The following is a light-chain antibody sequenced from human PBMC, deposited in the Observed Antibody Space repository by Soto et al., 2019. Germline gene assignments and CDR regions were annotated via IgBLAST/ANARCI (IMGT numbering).Light chain of an antibody. CDR2: KAS. CDR3: QQSYSTPRT. Sequence: DIQVSQSPSTLSASVGDRVTITCRASESIDSWLAWHQQKPGRAPKLLISKASSLESGVPSRFSGSGSGTDFTLTISSLQPEDFATYYCQQSYSTPRTFGQGTKVDIK. J-gene: IGKJ1*01. V-gene: IGKV1-5*03. CDR1: ESIDSW.